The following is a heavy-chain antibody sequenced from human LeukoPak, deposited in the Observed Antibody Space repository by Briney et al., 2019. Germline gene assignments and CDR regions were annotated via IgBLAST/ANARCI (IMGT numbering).Heavy chain of an antibody. CDR3: ATHRAAPWYFDY. CDR2: MNPNSGNT. CDR1: GYTFTSYD. J-gene: IGHJ4*02. D-gene: IGHD6-6*01. V-gene: IGHV1-8*01. Sequence: ASVKVSCKASGYTFTSYDINWVRQATGQGLEWMGWMNPNSGNTGYAQKFQGRVTMTRNTSISTAYMELSMLRSEDTAVYDCATHRAAPWYFDYWGQGTLVTVSS.